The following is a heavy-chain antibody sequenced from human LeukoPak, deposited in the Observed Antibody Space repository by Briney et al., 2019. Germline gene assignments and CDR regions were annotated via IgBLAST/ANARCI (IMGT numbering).Heavy chain of an antibody. D-gene: IGHD6-13*01. J-gene: IGHJ4*02. CDR1: GGSISSSTYY. CDR2: IYYSGTT. CDR3: ARHHSSSWYAPFDY. V-gene: IGHV4-39*01. Sequence: SETLSLTCTVSGGSISSSTYYWGWIRQPPGKGLEWIGSIYYSGTTDYNPSLKSRVTISVDTSKNQFSLKLSSVTAADTAVYYCARHHSSSWYAPFDYWGQGTLVTVSS.